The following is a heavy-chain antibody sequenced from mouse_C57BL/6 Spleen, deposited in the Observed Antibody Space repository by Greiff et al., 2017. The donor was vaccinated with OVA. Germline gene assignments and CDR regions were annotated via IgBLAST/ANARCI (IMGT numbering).Heavy chain of an antibody. CDR1: GYAFSSYW. D-gene: IGHD3-2*02. CDR2: IYPGDGDT. CDR3: AGPAQATYYFDY. Sequence: VQLQQSGAELVKPGASVKISCKASGYAFSSYWMNWVKQRPGKGLEWIGQIYPGDGDTNYNGKFKGKATLTADKSSSTAYMQLSSLTSDDSAVYFCAGPAQATYYFDYWGQGTTLTVSS. V-gene: IGHV1-80*01. J-gene: IGHJ2*01.